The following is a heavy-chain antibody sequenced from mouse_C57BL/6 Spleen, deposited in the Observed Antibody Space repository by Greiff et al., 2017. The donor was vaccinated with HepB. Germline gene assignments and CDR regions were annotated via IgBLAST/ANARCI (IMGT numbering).Heavy chain of an antibody. V-gene: IGHV1-64*01. D-gene: IGHD1-1*01. CDR2: IHPNSGST. CDR3: ERSKDYYGSSS. Sequence: VQLQQSGAELVKPGASVKLSCKASGYTFTSYWMHWVKQRPGQGLEWIGMIHPNSGSTNYNEKFKSKATLTVDKSSSTAYMQLSSLTSEDSAVYYCERSKDYYGSSSWGQGTLVTVSA. CDR1: GYTFTSYW. J-gene: IGHJ3*01.